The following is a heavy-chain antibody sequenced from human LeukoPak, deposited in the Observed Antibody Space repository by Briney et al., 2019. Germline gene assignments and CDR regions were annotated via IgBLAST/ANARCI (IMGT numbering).Heavy chain of an antibody. Sequence: PGGTLRLSCAASGFTFRSYDMSWVRQAPGKGLEWVSAISGSGGSTYYADSVKGRFTISRDNSKNTLYLQMNSLRAEDTAVYYCAKDRGSYGANYYYYMDVWGKGTTVTISS. CDR2: ISGSGGST. CDR1: GFTFRSYD. CDR3: AKDRGSYGANYYYYMDV. J-gene: IGHJ6*03. D-gene: IGHD1-26*01. V-gene: IGHV3-23*01.